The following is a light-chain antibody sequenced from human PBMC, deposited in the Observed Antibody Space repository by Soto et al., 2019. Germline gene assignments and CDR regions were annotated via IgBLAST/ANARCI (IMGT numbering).Light chain of an antibody. V-gene: IGKV3-15*01. Sequence: EIVMTQSPATLSVSPGDRATLSCRASQSISTDLAWYQQKPGQPPSLLIYSASTRATGVPARFTGSGSGSEFTLTISGLQSEDFAVYYCQQGHNWPLTFGQGTRLEI. J-gene: IGKJ2*01. CDR1: QSISTD. CDR3: QQGHNWPLT. CDR2: SAS.